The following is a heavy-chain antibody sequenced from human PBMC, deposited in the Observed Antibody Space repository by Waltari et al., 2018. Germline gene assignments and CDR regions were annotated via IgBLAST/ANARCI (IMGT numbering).Heavy chain of an antibody. D-gene: IGHD3-9*01. Sequence: QLVESGGGLVQPGGSLRLSCAASGVTCSIHWMHWVRQAPGKGLVWVSRINSDGSIRQYADSVRGRFTISRDNTKNTLYLQMNSLRTEDTAFYYCTRDFDAPGGYWGQGTLVTVSS. CDR3: TRDFDAPGGY. CDR1: GVTCSIHW. V-gene: IGHV3-74*03. CDR2: INSDGSIR. J-gene: IGHJ4*02.